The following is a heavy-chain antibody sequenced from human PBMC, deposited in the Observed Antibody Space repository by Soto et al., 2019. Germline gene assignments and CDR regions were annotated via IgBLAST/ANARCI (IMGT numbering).Heavy chain of an antibody. J-gene: IGHJ5*02. V-gene: IGHV3-7*04. CDR1: GFTFSSYW. CDR2: IKQDGSEK. CDR3: ARVGDYYDSSGYWNWFDP. D-gene: IGHD3-22*01. Sequence: GGSLRLSCAASGFTFSSYWMSWVRQAPGKXLEWVANIKQDGSEKYYVDSVKGRFTISRDNAKNSLYLQMNSLRAEDTAVYYCARVGDYYDSSGYWNWFDPWGQGTLVTVSS.